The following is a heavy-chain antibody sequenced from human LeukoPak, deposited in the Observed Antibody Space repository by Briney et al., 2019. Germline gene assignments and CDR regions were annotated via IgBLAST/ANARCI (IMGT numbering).Heavy chain of an antibody. V-gene: IGHV1-8*01. CDR1: GYTFTSYD. Sequence: GASVKVSCKASGYTFTSYDFNWLRQATGQGPEWMGWMNPNSGATGYAQKFQGRVTMTRSASINTAYMELTNLRSEDTAVYYCARGRLRSSGYLGDYYYGMDVWGQGTTVTVSS. CDR2: MNPNSGAT. J-gene: IGHJ6*02. CDR3: ARGRLRSSGYLGDYYYGMDV. D-gene: IGHD6-13*01.